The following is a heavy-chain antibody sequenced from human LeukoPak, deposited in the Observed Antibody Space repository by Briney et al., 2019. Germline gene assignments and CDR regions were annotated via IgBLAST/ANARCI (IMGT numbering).Heavy chain of an antibody. CDR3: AATGR. CDR1: GLALSNYH. J-gene: IGHJ4*02. V-gene: IGHV3-69-1*02. Sequence: GGSLRLSCVGSGLALSNYHVTWVRQAPGKGLEWVVDIHETGDSHYADSVKGRFTISRENAKNSVYLQMNSLRADDTAVYYCAATGRWGQGTLVAVSS. CDR2: IHETGDS.